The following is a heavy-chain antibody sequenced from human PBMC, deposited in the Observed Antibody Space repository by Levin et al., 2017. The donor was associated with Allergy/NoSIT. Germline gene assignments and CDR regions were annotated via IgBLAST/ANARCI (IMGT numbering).Heavy chain of an antibody. Sequence: PGESLKISCAASGFTFSRFAMTWVRQAPGKGLEWVSSITSSGYNTYYADSVKGRFTVSRDNTRNTLFLQLNSPRAEDTAVYYCAKGTGFYFYYGFDVWGQGTTVSVS. V-gene: IGHV3-23*01. CDR2: ITSSGYNT. J-gene: IGHJ6*02. CDR1: GFTFSRFA. CDR3: AKGTGFYFYYGFDV.